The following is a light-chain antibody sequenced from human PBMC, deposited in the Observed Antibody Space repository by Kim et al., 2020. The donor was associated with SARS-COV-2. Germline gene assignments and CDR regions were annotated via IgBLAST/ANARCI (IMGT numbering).Light chain of an antibody. CDR3: QQYGGSLT. CDR1: QSVNSNY. Sequence: EIVLTQSPGTLSLSPGERATLSCRTSQSVNSNYLAWYQQKPGQAPRLLIYGASSRATGIPDRFSGSGSGTDFTLTISRVEPEDFAVYYCQQYGGSLTFGGGTKVEI. J-gene: IGKJ4*01. CDR2: GAS. V-gene: IGKV3-20*01.